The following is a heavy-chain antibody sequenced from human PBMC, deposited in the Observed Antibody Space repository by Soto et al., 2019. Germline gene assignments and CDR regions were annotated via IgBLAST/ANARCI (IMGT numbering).Heavy chain of an antibody. CDR1: GGSISSDY. Sequence: QVQLQESGPGLVKPSETLSLTCTVSGGSISSDYWSWIRQPPGKGLEWIGYIYYSGSTNYNPSLXXXVTISVDTSKKQFSXXXXXXXXXXXXVXYCARDRAXGXYYTWGQGTLVTV. CDR2: IYYSGST. D-gene: IGHD3-22*01. V-gene: IGHV4-59*01. CDR3: ARDRAXGXYYT. J-gene: IGHJ4*02.